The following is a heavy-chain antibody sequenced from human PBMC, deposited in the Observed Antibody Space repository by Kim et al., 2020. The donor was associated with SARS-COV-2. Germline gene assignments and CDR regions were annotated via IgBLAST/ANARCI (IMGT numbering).Heavy chain of an antibody. J-gene: IGHJ4*02. D-gene: IGHD5-18*01. CDR1: GFIFSNYW. CDR3: ARDIGYSYFDY. V-gene: IGHV3-7*03. Sequence: GGSLRLSCAASGFIFSNYWMAWVRQAPGKGLEWVANTNQDGSVKNYVDSVKGRFTIARDNARSSLYLQMDSLRAEDPAVYYCARDIGYSYFDYWGQGSLVTVSS. CDR2: TNQDGSVK.